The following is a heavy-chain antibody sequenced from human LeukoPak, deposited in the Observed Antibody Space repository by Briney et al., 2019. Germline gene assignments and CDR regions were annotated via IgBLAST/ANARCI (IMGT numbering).Heavy chain of an antibody. V-gene: IGHV1-18*01. CDR1: GYTFTSYG. CDR2: ISAYNGNT. CDR3: ARYYPKVVTLFNWFDP. J-gene: IGHJ5*02. D-gene: IGHD2-21*02. Sequence: ASVKVSCKASGYTFTSYGINWVRQAPGQGLEWMGRISAYNGNTNYAQKFQGRVTMTTDTSTSTAYMELRSLRSDDTAVYYCARYYPKVVTLFNWFDPWGQGTLVTVSS.